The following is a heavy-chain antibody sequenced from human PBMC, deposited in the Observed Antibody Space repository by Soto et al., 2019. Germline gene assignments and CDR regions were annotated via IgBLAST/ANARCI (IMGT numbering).Heavy chain of an antibody. Sequence: QVQLQESGPGLVKPSQTLSLTCTVSGVSISSGGYYWSWIRQHPGKGLEWIGYIYYSGSTYYNPSLKSRVTISVDTSKNQFSLKLSSVTAADTAVYYCARENKATIKTGFVDYWGQGTLVTVSS. D-gene: IGHD5-12*01. CDR2: IYYSGST. V-gene: IGHV4-31*03. J-gene: IGHJ4*02. CDR1: GVSISSGGYY. CDR3: ARENKATIKTGFVDY.